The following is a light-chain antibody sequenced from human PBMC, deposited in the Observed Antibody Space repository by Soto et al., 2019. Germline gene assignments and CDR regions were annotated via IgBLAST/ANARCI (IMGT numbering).Light chain of an antibody. V-gene: IGLV2-23*02. Sequence: QSVLTQPASVSGSPGQSITISCTGTSSDVGSYNLVSWYQQHPGKAPKLMIYEVSKRPSGVSNRFSGSKSGNTASLTISGLHAEDEADYYCCSYAGSSTLWVFGGGTKLTVL. CDR1: SSDVGSYNL. J-gene: IGLJ3*02. CDR2: EVS. CDR3: CSYAGSSTLWV.